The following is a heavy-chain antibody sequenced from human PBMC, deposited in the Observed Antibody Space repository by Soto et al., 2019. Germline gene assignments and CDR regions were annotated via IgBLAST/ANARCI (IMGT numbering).Heavy chain of an antibody. J-gene: IGHJ6*03. CDR3: ARAEDYDFWSGYHPVLDV. D-gene: IGHD3-3*01. CDR2: IYYSGST. V-gene: IGHV4-59*01. CDR1: GGSISSYY. Sequence: SETLSLTYTVSGGSISSYYWSWIRQPPGKGLEWIGYIYYSGSTNYNPSLKSRVTISVDTSKNQFSLKLSSVTAADTAVYYCARAEDYDFWSGYHPVLDVWGKGTTVTVS.